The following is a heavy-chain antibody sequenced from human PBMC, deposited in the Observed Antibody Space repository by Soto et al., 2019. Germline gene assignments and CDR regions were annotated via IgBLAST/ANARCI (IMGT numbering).Heavy chain of an antibody. J-gene: IGHJ6*02. Sequence: SVKVSCKASGGTFSSYAISWVRQAPGRGLEWMGGIIPIFGTANYAQKFQGRVTITADESTSTAYMELSSLRSEDTAVYYCARAYSSSSNYYYYGMDVWGQGTTVTVS. CDR3: ARAYSSSSNYYYYGMDV. D-gene: IGHD6-6*01. CDR1: GGTFSSYA. CDR2: IIPIFGTA. V-gene: IGHV1-69*13.